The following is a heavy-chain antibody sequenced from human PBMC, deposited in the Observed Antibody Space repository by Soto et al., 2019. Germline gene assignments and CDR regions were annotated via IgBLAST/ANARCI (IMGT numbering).Heavy chain of an antibody. CDR1: GFTFSGSA. CDR3: TSSPAQQQYYSYGMDV. V-gene: IGHV3-73*01. Sequence: EVQLVESGGGLVQPGGSLKLSCAASGFTFSGSAMHWVRQASGKGLEWVGRIRSKANSYATAYAASVKGRFTISRADSKTTAYLQMNSLKTEATAVYYCTSSPAQQQYYSYGMDVWGQGTPVTVSS. CDR2: IRSKANSYAT. J-gene: IGHJ6*02. D-gene: IGHD6-13*01.